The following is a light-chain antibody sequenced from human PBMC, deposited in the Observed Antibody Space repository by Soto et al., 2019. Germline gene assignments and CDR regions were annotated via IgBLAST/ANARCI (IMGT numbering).Light chain of an antibody. CDR2: DVS. V-gene: IGLV2-14*01. CDR1: SSDVCGYNY. Sequence: QSVLTQPASVSGSPGQSITISCTGTSSDVCGYNYVSWYQQHPGKAPKFMIYDVSNRPSGVSNRFSGSKSGNTASLTISGLQAEDEADYYCRSYTTSNTRQIVFGTGTKVT. CDR3: RSYTTSNTRQIV. J-gene: IGLJ1*01.